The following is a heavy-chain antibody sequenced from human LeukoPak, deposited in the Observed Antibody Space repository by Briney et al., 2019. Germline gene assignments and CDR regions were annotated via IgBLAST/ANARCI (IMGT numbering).Heavy chain of an antibody. CDR3: TTGTWIQLWLPDY. V-gene: IGHV3-15*01. D-gene: IGHD5-18*01. CDR2: IKTKTDGGTT. Sequence: PGGSLRLSCAASGFTFSNACMSWVRQAPGKGLEWVGHIKTKTDGGTTDYAAPVKGRFTISRDDSKNTLYLQMNSLKTEDTALYYCTTGTWIQLWLPDYWGQGTLVTVSS. J-gene: IGHJ4*02. CDR1: GFTFSNAC.